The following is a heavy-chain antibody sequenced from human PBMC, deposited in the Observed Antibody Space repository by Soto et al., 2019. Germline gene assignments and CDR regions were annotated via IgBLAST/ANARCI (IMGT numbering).Heavy chain of an antibody. Sequence: GGSLRLSCAASGFTFSSYDMHWVRQATGKGLEWVSAIGTAGDTYYPGSVKGRFTISRENAKNSLYLQMNSLRAEDTAVYYCERFAAGPEAYYYYGMDVWGQGTTVTVSS. V-gene: IGHV3-13*01. D-gene: IGHD2-15*01. J-gene: IGHJ6*02. CDR3: ERFAAGPEAYYYYGMDV. CDR1: GFTFSSYD. CDR2: IGTAGDT.